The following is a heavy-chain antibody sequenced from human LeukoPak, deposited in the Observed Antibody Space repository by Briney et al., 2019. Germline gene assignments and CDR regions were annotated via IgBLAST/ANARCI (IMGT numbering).Heavy chain of an antibody. V-gene: IGHV5-51*01. D-gene: IGHD5-24*01. J-gene: IGHJ4*02. CDR3: ARREMATMTDFDY. Sequence: GESLKISCKISGYRLTNNWIGWVRQVPGKGLEWMGIIYPGDSDTRYSPSFQGQVTISADKSISTAYLQWSSLKASDTAMYYCARREMATMTDFDYWGQGTLVTVSS. CDR2: IYPGDSDT. CDR1: GYRLTNNW.